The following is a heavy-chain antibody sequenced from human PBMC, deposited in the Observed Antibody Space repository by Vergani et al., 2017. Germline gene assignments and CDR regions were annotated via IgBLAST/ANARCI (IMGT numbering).Heavy chain of an antibody. CDR2: ISGSGGST. J-gene: IGHJ6*02. V-gene: IGHV3-23*01. CDR3: AKANPRKSGYDYLYYYHAMDV. CDR1: GFTFNHYA. Sequence: EVQLLESGGALVQPGGSLRLSCAASGFTFNHYAMNWVRQAPGKGLEWFAGISGSGGSTYYAGPVKGRFTISRDSSKNTLYLQMNSLSTGDTAVYYCAKANPRKSGYDYLYYYHAMDVWGQGTTVTVSS. D-gene: IGHD5-12*01.